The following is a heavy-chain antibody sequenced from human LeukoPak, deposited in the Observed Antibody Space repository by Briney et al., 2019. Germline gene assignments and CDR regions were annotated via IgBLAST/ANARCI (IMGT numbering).Heavy chain of an antibody. CDR2: INPNSGGT. Sequence: GASVKVSCKASGYTFTGYYMHWVRQAPGQGLEWMGWINPNSGGTNYAQKFQGRVTMIRDTSISTAYMELSRLRSDDTAVYYCARDGYCSSTSCYTFDPWGQGTLVTVSS. J-gene: IGHJ5*02. V-gene: IGHV1-2*02. CDR1: GYTFTGYY. CDR3: ARDGYCSSTSCYTFDP. D-gene: IGHD2-2*03.